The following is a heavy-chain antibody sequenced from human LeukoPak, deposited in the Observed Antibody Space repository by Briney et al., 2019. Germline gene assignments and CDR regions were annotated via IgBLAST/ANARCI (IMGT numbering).Heavy chain of an antibody. CDR2: IKQDGGEK. V-gene: IGHV3-7*05. Sequence: GGSLRLSCAASGFTFSNTWMSWVRQAPGKGLEWVANIKQDGGEKKYVDSVKGRFTISRDNAKNSLYLQMNSLRAEDTAVYYCATGGYIYGNWGQGTLVTVSS. CDR3: ATGGYIYGN. CDR1: GFTFSNTW. D-gene: IGHD5-18*01. J-gene: IGHJ4*02.